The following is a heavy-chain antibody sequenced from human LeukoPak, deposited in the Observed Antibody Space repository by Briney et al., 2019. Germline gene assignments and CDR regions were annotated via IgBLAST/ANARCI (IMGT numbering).Heavy chain of an antibody. D-gene: IGHD6-13*01. CDR1: GGTFSSYA. J-gene: IGHJ6*03. Sequence: SVKVPFKASGGTFSSYAISWVRPAPGQGLEWMGGIIPIFGTANYAQKFQGRVTITTDESTSTAYMELSSLRSEDTAVYYCARGRRSGYSSSWYDYYYYYMDVWGKGTTVTVSS. CDR2: IIPIFGTA. CDR3: ARGRRSGYSSSWYDYYYYYMDV. V-gene: IGHV1-69*05.